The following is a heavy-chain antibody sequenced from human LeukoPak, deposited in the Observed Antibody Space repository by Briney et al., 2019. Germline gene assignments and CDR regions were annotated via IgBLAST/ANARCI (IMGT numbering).Heavy chain of an antibody. D-gene: IGHD3-3*01. CDR2: INHSGST. J-gene: IGHJ4*02. V-gene: IGHV4-39*07. CDR1: GGSISSGSYY. Sequence: SETLSLTCTVSGGSISSGSYYWSWIRQPPGKGLEWIGEINHSGSTNYNPSLKSRVTISLDTSKSQFSLKVRYVTAADTAVYYCARGLNDSWTGENYWGQGTLVTVSS. CDR3: ARGLNDSWTGENY.